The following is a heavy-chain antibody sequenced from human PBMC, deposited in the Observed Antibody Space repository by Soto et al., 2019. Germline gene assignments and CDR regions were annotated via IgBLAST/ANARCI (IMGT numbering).Heavy chain of an antibody. CDR1: GYTFTSYS. CDR2: ISVYTGNT. J-gene: IGHJ6*02. CDR3: ARDLAEDNSGYYYASPGYYYYYGTDV. Sequence: QVQLVQSGAEVKKPGASVKVSCKASGYTFTSYSISWVRQAPGQGLEWMGWISVYTGNTKYAQRLQGRVTMTTDTSTSTAYMELRSLRSDDTAVYYCARDLAEDNSGYYYASPGYYYYYGTDVWGQGTTVTVSS. V-gene: IGHV1-18*01. D-gene: IGHD3-22*01.